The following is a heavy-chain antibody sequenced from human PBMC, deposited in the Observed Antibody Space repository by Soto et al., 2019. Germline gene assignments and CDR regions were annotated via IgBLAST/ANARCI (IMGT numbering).Heavy chain of an antibody. CDR2: INPSGGST. D-gene: IGHD3-22*01. Sequence: QVQLVQSGAEVKKPGASVKVSCKASGYTFTSYYMHWVRQAPGQGLEWMGIINPSGGSTSYAQKFQGRVTMTRDTSTSTGYMELSSLRSEDTAVYYCARGPQYYYDSSGYYSYYFDYWGQGTLVTVSS. J-gene: IGHJ4*02. V-gene: IGHV1-46*01. CDR1: GYTFTSYY. CDR3: ARGPQYYYDSSGYYSYYFDY.